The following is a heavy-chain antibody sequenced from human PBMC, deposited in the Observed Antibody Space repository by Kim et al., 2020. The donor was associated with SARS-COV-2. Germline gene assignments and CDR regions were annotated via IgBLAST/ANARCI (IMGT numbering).Heavy chain of an antibody. J-gene: IGHJ6*01. CDR2: IGTAGDT. D-gene: IGHD6-13*01. CDR1: GFTFSSYD. V-gene: IGHV3-13*01. CDR3: ARGSGAFYSSPPMGYYGMDG. Sequence: GGSLRLSCAASGFTFSSYDMHWVRQATGKGLEWVSAIGTAGDTYYPGSVKGRFTISRENAKNSLYLQMNSLRAGDTAVYYCARGSGAFYSSPPMGYYGMDGWGQGTTVTVAS.